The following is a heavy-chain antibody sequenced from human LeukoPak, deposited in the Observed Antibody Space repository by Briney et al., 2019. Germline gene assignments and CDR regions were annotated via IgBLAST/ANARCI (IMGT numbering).Heavy chain of an antibody. J-gene: IGHJ5*02. CDR1: GFTFSSYS. Sequence: GGSLRLSCAASGFTFSSYSMNWVRQAPGKGLEWVSSISSSSSYIYYADSVKGRFTISRDNAKNSLYLQMNSLRAEDTAVYYCARDSESIAAAGLFPYSLFDPWGQGTLVTVSS. CDR2: ISSSSSYI. V-gene: IGHV3-21*01. CDR3: ARDSESIAAAGLFPYSLFDP. D-gene: IGHD6-13*01.